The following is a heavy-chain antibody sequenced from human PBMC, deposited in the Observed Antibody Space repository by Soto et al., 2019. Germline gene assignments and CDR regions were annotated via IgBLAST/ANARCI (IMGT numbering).Heavy chain of an antibody. CDR1: GGSISTYY. CDR2: IYASGAT. J-gene: IGHJ4*03. V-gene: IGHV4-59*01. CDR3: ARSHSFDGSIYHYYFDF. D-gene: IGHD3-10*01. Sequence: SETLSLTCTVSGGSISTYYWSWIRQPPGGTLEWIGYIYASGATTYNPSLESRVTMSVDMPNNEFSLELTSLTAADTAVYYCARSHSFDGSIYHYYFDFWGQGTMVTVSS.